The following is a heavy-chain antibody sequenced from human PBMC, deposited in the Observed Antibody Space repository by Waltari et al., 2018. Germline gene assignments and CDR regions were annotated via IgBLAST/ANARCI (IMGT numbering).Heavy chain of an antibody. CDR3: ARGQGVLDY. CDR1: GGSISSYY. CDR2: IYYSGST. Sequence: QVQLQESGPGLVKPSETLSLTCTVSGGSISSYYWSWIRQPPGKGLEWIGSIYYSGSTYYNPSLKSRVTISVDTSKNQFSLKLSSVTAADTAVYYCARGQGVLDYWGQGTLVTVSS. V-gene: IGHV4-59*12. J-gene: IGHJ4*02. D-gene: IGHD3-10*01.